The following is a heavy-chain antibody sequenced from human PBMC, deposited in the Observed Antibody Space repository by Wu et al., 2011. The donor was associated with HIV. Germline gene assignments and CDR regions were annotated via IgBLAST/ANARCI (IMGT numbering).Heavy chain of an antibody. Sequence: QVQLVQSGAEVKKPGASVKVSCKVSGYTLTELSMHWVRQAPGQGLEWMGWISAYNGDTEYVQKYQGRVTMTTDTSTSTAYMELRSLRSDDTAVYYCASGGRGSYAYFNNYMDVWGKGTTVTVSS. CDR2: ISAYNGDT. CDR3: ASGGRGSYAYFNNYMDV. V-gene: IGHV1-18*01. J-gene: IGHJ6*03. D-gene: IGHD3-16*01. CDR1: GYTLTELS.